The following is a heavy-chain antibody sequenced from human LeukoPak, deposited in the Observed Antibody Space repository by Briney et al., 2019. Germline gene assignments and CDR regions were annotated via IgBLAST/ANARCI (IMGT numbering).Heavy chain of an antibody. CDR2: ISGSGGST. V-gene: IGHV3-23*01. J-gene: IGHJ4*02. CDR3: ATSATLWFGELLDY. D-gene: IGHD3-10*01. Sequence: GGSLRLSCAASGFTFSSYAMSWVRQAPGKGLEWVSAISGSGGSTYYADSVKGRFTISRDNSKNTLYRQMNSLRAEDTAVYYCATSATLWFGELLDYWGQGTLVTVSS. CDR1: GFTFSSYA.